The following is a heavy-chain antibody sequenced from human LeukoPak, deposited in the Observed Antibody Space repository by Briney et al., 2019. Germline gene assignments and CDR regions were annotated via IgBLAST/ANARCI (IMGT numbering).Heavy chain of an antibody. CDR2: IYPGDSDT. CDR1: GSSFSNYW. J-gene: IGHJ4*02. Sequence: GASLKISCKGSGSSFSNYWIGWVRQMPGKGLEWIGIIYPGDSDTRYSPSFQGQVTISADKSINTAYLQLSSLKASDTAMYFCARGVHYYDNSGYYVYWGQGTLVTVSS. V-gene: IGHV5-51*01. CDR3: ARGVHYYDNSGYYVY. D-gene: IGHD3-22*01.